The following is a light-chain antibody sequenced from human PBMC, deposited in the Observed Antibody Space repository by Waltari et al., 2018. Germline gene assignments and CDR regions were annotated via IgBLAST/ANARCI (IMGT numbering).Light chain of an antibody. CDR2: GNS. Sequence: QSVLAQPPSVSGAPGQRVTISCSGSSSNIGAGSDVHWYQHLPGTAPKLLIYGNSNRPSGVPDRFSGSKSDTSASLAITGLQAEDEADYYCQSYDSSLSGSVFGGGTKLTVL. J-gene: IGLJ3*02. CDR1: SSNIGAGSD. CDR3: QSYDSSLSGSV. V-gene: IGLV1-40*01.